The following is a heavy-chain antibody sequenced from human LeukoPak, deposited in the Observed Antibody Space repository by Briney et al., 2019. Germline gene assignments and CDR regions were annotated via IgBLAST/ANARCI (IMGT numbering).Heavy chain of an antibody. V-gene: IGHV4-59*01. CDR3: ATGRDPYKTGH. Sequence: SETLSLTCTFSGGSFSPAHWSWIRQPPGKGLEWIGVICDNGHTDYNPSLKSQVTISVDTSKRQFSLKLSSLAAADTAVYYCATGRDPYKTGHWGQGTLVTVSS. J-gene: IGHJ4*02. D-gene: IGHD3-10*01. CDR2: ICDNGHT. CDR1: GGSFSPAH.